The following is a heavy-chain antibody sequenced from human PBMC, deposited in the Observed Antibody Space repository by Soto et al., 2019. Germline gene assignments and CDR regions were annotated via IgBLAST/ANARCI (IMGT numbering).Heavy chain of an antibody. CDR1: GFTFSSYG. CDR3: AKDRGSYDAFDI. Sequence: QVQLVESGGGVVQPGRSLRLSCAASGFTFSSYGMHWVRQAPGKGLEWVAVISYDGSNKYYADSVKGRFTISRDNSKNTLYLQMNSLRAEDTAVYYCAKDRGSYDAFDIWGQGTMVTVSS. D-gene: IGHD1-26*01. CDR2: ISYDGSNK. J-gene: IGHJ3*02. V-gene: IGHV3-30*18.